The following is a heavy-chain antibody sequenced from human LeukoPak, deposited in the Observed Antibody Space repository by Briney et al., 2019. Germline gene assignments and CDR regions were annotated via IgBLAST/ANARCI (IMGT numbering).Heavy chain of an antibody. D-gene: IGHD4-17*01. Sequence: PSQTLSPTSTLATASISSGSSYWGWIRQPAGNGLEWIGRIYTSGSTNYNPSLKSRVTISVDPSKDQFSLKLSSVAAADTAVYYCARATTVTTFWFDPWGQGTLVTVSS. CDR3: ARATTVTTFWFDP. CDR2: IYTSGST. J-gene: IGHJ5*02. V-gene: IGHV4-61*02. CDR1: TASISSGSSY.